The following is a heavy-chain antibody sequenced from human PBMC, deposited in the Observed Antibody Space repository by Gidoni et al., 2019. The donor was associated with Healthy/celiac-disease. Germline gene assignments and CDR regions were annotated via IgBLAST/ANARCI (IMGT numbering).Heavy chain of an antibody. CDR1: GFTFDDYA. Sequence: EVQLVESGGGLVQPGRSLSLSCAASGFTFDDYAMHWVRQAPGKGLEWVSGISWNSGSIGYADSVKGRFTSSRDNAKNSLYLQMNSLRAEDTSLYYCAKGEVPGFYYYYGMDVWGQGTTVTVSS. J-gene: IGHJ6*02. D-gene: IGHD1-26*01. V-gene: IGHV3-9*01. CDR3: AKGEVPGFYYYYGMDV. CDR2: ISWNSGSI.